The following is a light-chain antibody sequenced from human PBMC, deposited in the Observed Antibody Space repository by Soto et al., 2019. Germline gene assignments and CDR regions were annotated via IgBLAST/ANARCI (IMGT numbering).Light chain of an antibody. CDR3: QHYDNLPLT. CDR1: QDISNH. Sequence: DLQMTQSPSSLSASVGDRVTITCQASQDISNHLNWYQQKPGKAPELLIFEASNLETGVPSRFSGSGSGTDFTFTISSLQPEDVATYFCQHYDNLPLTFGGGIKVEIK. V-gene: IGKV1-33*01. J-gene: IGKJ4*01. CDR2: EAS.